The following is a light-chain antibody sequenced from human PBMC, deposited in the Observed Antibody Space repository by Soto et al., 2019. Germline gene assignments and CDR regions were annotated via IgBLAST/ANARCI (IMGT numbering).Light chain of an antibody. J-gene: IGLJ1*01. V-gene: IGLV2-14*01. CDR3: SSYTSSSTVV. CDR2: DVS. Sequence: QSALTQPASVSGSPGQSITISCTGTSSDVGGYNYVSWYQQHPGKAPKLMIYDVSNRPSGVSNRFSGSKSGNTAFLTISGLQAEDEADYYCSSYTSSSTVVFGTGTKVTVL. CDR1: SSDVGGYNY.